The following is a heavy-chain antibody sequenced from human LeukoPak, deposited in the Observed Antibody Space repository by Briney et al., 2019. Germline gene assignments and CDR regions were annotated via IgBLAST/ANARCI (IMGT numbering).Heavy chain of an antibody. CDR1: GYTFTNYA. V-gene: IGHV1-24*01. CDR3: ATLAGAFDI. D-gene: IGHD6-19*01. CDR2: FDPEDGET. Sequence: ASVKVSCKASGYTFTNYAVHWVRQAPGQRLEWMGGFDPEDGETIYAQKFQGRVTMTEDTSTDTAYMELSSLRSEDTAVYYCATLAGAFDIWGQGTMVTVSS. J-gene: IGHJ3*02.